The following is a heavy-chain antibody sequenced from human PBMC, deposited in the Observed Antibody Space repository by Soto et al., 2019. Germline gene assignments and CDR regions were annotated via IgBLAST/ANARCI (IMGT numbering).Heavy chain of an antibody. V-gene: IGHV1-18*01. CDR3: ARVGAAGGSYGMDV. CDR2: ISAYNGNT. D-gene: IGHD6-13*01. Sequence: VTSVKVSFKASGYTFTSYGISWVRQAPGQGLEWMGWISAYNGNTNYAQKLQGRVTMTTDTSTSTAYMELRSLRSDDTAVYYCARVGAAGGSYGMDVWGQGTTVTVS. CDR1: GYTFTSYG. J-gene: IGHJ6*02.